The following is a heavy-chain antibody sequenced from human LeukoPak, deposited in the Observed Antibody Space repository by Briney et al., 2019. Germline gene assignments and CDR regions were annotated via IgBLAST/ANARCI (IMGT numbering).Heavy chain of an antibody. CDR1: GGSFSGYY. V-gene: IGHV4-30-2*01. Sequence: SETLSLTCAVYGGSFSGYYWSWIRQPPGKGLEWIGYLYHSGSTYYNPSLKSRVTISVDRSKNHFSLKLSSVTAADTAVYYCARADETAYYFDYWGQGTLVTVSS. CDR3: ARADETAYYFDY. CDR2: LYHSGST. J-gene: IGHJ4*02.